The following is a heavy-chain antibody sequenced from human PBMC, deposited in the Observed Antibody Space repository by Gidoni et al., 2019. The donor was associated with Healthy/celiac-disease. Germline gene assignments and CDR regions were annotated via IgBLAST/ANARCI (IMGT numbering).Heavy chain of an antibody. CDR1: GFTFSSYA. Sequence: EVQLLESGGGLVQPGGSLRLSCAASGFTFSSYAMSWVRQAPGKGLEWVSAISGSGGSTYYADSVKGRFTTSRDNSKNTLYLQMNSLRAEDTAVYYCAKDGNIVVVVAAEGFDYWGQGTLVTVSS. J-gene: IGHJ4*02. D-gene: IGHD2-15*01. CDR2: ISGSGGST. V-gene: IGHV3-23*01. CDR3: AKDGNIVVVVAAEGFDY.